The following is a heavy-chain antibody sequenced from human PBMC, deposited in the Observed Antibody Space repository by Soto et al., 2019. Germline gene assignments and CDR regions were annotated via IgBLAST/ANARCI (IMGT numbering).Heavy chain of an antibody. CDR1: GGSIRGFS. D-gene: IGHD1-26*01. V-gene: IGHV4-34*01. CDR3: ARGLISGSHYSGGWYYFDS. J-gene: IGHJ4*02. Sequence: PTETLARNCAVDGGSIRGFSWTRLRQAPGKGLQWIGQINHSGIANYNPSLKSRVTISVHTSNSQFSLELSSVTAADTAVYYCARGLISGSHYSGGWYYFDSRGRGTQVT. CDR2: INHSGIA.